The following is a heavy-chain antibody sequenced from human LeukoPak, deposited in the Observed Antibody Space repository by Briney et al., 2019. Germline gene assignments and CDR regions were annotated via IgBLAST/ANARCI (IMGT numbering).Heavy chain of an antibody. Sequence: SETLSLTCTVSGGSISSYYWSWIRQPAGKGLEWIGRINTSGSTNYNPSLKSRVTMPVDTSKNQFSLNLSSVTAADTAVYYCARESGSYRFFDYWGQGTLVTVSS. D-gene: IGHD1-26*01. CDR3: ARESGSYRFFDY. CDR1: GGSISSYY. J-gene: IGHJ4*02. V-gene: IGHV4-4*07. CDR2: INTSGST.